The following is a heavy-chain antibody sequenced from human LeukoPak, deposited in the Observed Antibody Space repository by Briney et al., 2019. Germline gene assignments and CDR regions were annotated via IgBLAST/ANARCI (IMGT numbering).Heavy chain of an antibody. J-gene: IGHJ4*02. V-gene: IGHV1-3*01. D-gene: IGHD3-16*01. CDR1: GYTFSNYA. CDR2: INAGNGNT. CDR3: ARDTPDDSFDY. Sequence: EASVTVSCKASGYTFSNYAMHWVRQAPGQRLEWMGWINAGNGNTKYSQKFQGRVTITRDTSASTAYMELSSLRSEDTAVYYCARDTPDDSFDYWGQGTLVTVSS.